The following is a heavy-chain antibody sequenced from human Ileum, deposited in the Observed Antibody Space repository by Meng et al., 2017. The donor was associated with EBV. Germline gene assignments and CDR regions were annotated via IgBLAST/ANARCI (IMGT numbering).Heavy chain of an antibody. V-gene: IGHV2-5*02. CDR1: GFSLTTSGVA. Sequence: QITLKESGPTELKPXXTLTLTCTFSGFSLTTSGVAVGWIRQPPGKALEWLALIYWDDDKRYSPSLKSRLTIIRDTSKNQVVLTMTNMDPVDTATYYCAHSPFMVGGVITWFDPWGQGTLVTVSS. D-gene: IGHD3-10*01. CDR2: IYWDDDK. CDR3: AHSPFMVGGVITWFDP. J-gene: IGHJ5*02.